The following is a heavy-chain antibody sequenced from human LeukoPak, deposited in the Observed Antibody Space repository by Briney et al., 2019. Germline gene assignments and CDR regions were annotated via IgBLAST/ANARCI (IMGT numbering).Heavy chain of an antibody. CDR3: ARGRYSYGSPFDY. CDR1: GYTFTSYA. D-gene: IGHD5-18*01. CDR2: INPNSGGT. Sequence: GASVKVSCKASGYTFTSYAMNWVRQAPGQGLEWMGWINPNSGGTNYAQKFQGRVTMTRDTSISTAYMELSRLRSDDTAVYYCARGRYSYGSPFDYWGQGTLVTVSS. V-gene: IGHV1-2*02. J-gene: IGHJ4*02.